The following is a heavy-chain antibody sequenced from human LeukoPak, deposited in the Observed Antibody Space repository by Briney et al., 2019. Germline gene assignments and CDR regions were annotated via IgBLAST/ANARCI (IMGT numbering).Heavy chain of an antibody. CDR3: AKGEYYFDY. CDR2: ISGSGGST. J-gene: IGHJ4*02. V-gene: IGHV3-23*01. CDR1: GFTFRSYA. Sequence: HPGGSLRLSCAASGFTFRSYAMSWVRQASGKGLEWVSGISGSGGSTYYADSVKGRFTISRDNSKNTLYLLMNSLRAEDTAVYYCAKGEYYFDYWGQGTLVTVSS.